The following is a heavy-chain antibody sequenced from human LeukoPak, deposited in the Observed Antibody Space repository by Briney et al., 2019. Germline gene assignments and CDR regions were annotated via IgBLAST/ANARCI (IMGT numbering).Heavy chain of an antibody. D-gene: IGHD2-2*01. J-gene: IGHJ4*02. V-gene: IGHV3-23*01. CDR3: AKHSYRGDIVVVPAALFDY. Sequence: GGSLRLSCAASGFTFSSYAMSWVRQAPGKGLEWVSAISGSGGSTYYADSVKGRFTISRDNSKNTLYLQMNSLRAEDTAVYYCAKHSYRGDIVVVPAALFDYWGQGTLVTVSS. CDR2: ISGSGGST. CDR1: GFTFSSYA.